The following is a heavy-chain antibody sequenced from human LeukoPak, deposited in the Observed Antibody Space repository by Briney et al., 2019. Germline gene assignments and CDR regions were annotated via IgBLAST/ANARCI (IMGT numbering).Heavy chain of an antibody. CDR1: GFTFSDYY. Sequence: GGSLRLSCAASGFTFSDYYMSWIRQAPGKGLEWVSYISSSGSTIYYADSVKGRFTISRDNAKNSLYLQMNSLRAEDTAVYYCARDVTTHPIPQPNAFDIWGQGTMVTVSS. V-gene: IGHV3-11*04. D-gene: IGHD3-22*01. CDR2: ISSSGSTI. J-gene: IGHJ3*02. CDR3: ARDVTTHPIPQPNAFDI.